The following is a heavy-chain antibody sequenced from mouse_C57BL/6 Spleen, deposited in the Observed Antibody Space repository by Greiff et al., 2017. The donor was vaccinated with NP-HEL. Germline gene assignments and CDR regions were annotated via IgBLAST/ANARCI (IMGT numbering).Heavy chain of an antibody. V-gene: IGHV5-16*01. CDR3: ARGYGNYRYYAMDY. CDR1: GFTFSDYY. J-gene: IGHJ4*01. CDR2: INYDGSST. Sequence: DVHLVESEGGLVQPGSSMKLSCTASGFTFSDYYMAWVRQVPEKGLEWVANINYDGSSTYYLDSLKSRFIISRDNAKNILYLQMSSLKSEDTATYYCARGYGNYRYYAMDYWGQGTSVTVSS. D-gene: IGHD2-1*01.